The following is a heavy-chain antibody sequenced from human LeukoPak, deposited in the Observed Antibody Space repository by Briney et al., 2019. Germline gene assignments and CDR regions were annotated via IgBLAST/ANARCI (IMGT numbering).Heavy chain of an antibody. CDR2: LSGSGDFT. V-gene: IGHV3-23*01. Sequence: GGSLRLSCAASGFNFSSYAMSWVRQAPGKGLEWVSGLSGSGDFTYYADSVRGRFTSSRDNSKNTLYLQMNSLRAEDTALYYCAKGSPYYYGSGKDNWFDPWGQGTLVTVSS. CDR1: GFNFSSYA. CDR3: AKGSPYYYGSGKDNWFDP. J-gene: IGHJ5*02. D-gene: IGHD3-10*01.